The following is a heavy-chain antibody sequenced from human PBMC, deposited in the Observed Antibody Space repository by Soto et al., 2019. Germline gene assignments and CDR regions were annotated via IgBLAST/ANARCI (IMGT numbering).Heavy chain of an antibody. CDR3: ASGGNWFDP. CDR1: GGSISNYY. CDR2: MYYNGNI. Sequence: XATLSLTCNVSGGSISNYYWTWVRQSPEKGLEWIGYMYYNGNINYNPSLKSRVTISIDTSKNQFSLTLKSVTAADTAVYYCASGGNWFDPWGQGVLVTVSS. V-gene: IGHV4-59*01. J-gene: IGHJ5*02. D-gene: IGHD3-16*01.